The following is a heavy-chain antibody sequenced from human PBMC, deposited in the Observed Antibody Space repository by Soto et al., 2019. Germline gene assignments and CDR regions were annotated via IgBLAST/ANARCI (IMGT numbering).Heavy chain of an antibody. CDR2: IYPGDSDT. CDR1: GYRFNNYW. CDR3: ARHDRFGELLSFDY. J-gene: IGHJ4*02. D-gene: IGHD3-10*01. Sequence: GESLKISCKGSGYRFNNYWIGWVRQMPGKGLEWMGIIYPGDSDTRYSPSFQGQVTISADKSINTAYLQWSSLKASDTAMYYCARHDRFGELLSFDYWGQGTLVTVSS. V-gene: IGHV5-51*01.